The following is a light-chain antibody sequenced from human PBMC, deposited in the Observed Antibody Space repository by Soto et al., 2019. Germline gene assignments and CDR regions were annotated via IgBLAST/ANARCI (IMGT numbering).Light chain of an antibody. CDR1: QSISSW. V-gene: IGKV1-5*03. CDR3: QHYNSNSRT. CDR2: KAS. Sequence: DIQMTQSPSTLSASVGDRVTITCRASQSISSWLAWYQQKPGKAPNLLIYKASSLESGVPSRFSGSGSGTEFTLTISSLQPDDFATYDCQHYNSNSRTFGQGTKVEIK. J-gene: IGKJ1*01.